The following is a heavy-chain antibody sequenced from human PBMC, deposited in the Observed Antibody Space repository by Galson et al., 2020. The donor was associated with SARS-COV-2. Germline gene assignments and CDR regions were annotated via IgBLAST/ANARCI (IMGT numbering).Heavy chain of an antibody. J-gene: IGHJ4*02. Sequence: GESLKISCAASGFTFSSYSMNWVRQAPGKGLEWVSSISSSSSYIYYADTVKGRFTISRDNAKNSLYLQMNSLRAEDTAVYYCARVGAKMGAPDLIDDGGQGTLVTGAS. CDR1: GFTFSSYS. CDR3: ARVGAKMGAPDLIDD. CDR2: ISSSSSYI. D-gene: IGHD1-26*01. V-gene: IGHV3-21*01.